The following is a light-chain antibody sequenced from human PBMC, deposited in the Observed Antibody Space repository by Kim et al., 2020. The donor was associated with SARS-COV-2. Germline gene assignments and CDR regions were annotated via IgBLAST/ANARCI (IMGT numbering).Light chain of an antibody. J-gene: IGKJ2*01. V-gene: IGKV1-5*03. CDR2: QAS. CDR3: QHYIRFPYT. Sequence: EIQMTQSPSTLSASVGDRVTITCRASQLIDTYLAWYQQKPGKAPNLMIYQASSLHIGVPPRFSGSGSGTEFTLTINGLQPDDFATYYCQHYIRFPYTFGQGTKLEI. CDR1: QLIDTY.